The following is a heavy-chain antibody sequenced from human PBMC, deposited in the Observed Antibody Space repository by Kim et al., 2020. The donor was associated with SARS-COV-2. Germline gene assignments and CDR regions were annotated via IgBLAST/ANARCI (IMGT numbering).Heavy chain of an antibody. CDR3: AKDRGTSRLFDY. Sequence: AAEVRLFTISRDNSKNTLYLQMNHLIVEDTSVFYCAKDRGTSRLFDYWGQGTLVTVSS. J-gene: IGHJ4*02. V-gene: IGHV3-23*01. D-gene: IGHD3-10*01.